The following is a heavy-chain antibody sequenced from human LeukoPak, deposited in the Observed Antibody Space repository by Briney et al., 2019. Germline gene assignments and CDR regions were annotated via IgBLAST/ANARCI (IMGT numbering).Heavy chain of an antibody. CDR1: GFTFSIYS. D-gene: IGHD3-3*01. CDR3: ARAGDFSFKD. V-gene: IGHV3-48*01. J-gene: IGHJ4*02. Sequence: GGSLRLPCAASGFTFSIYSMSWVRQAPGKGLEWVSYISSSSSTISYADSVKGRFTTSRDNAENSLYLQMNSLRAEDTAVYYCARAGDFSFKDWGQGTLVTVSS. CDR2: ISSSSSTI.